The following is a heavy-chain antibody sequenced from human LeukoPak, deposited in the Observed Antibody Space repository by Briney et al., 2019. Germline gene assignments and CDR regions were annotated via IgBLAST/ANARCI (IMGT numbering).Heavy chain of an antibody. CDR1: GFTFSDYY. Sequence: GGSLRLSCAASGFTFSDYYMSWVRQAPGKGLEWVSYISSSGSTIYYADSVKGRFTISRDNSKNTLYLQMNSLRAEDTAVYYCARTVGDFWSGYLDYWGQGTLVTVSS. CDR2: ISSSGSTI. V-gene: IGHV3-11*04. J-gene: IGHJ4*02. D-gene: IGHD3-3*01. CDR3: ARTVGDFWSGYLDY.